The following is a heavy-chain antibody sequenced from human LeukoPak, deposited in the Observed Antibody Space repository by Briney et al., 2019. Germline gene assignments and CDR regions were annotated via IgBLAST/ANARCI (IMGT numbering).Heavy chain of an antibody. V-gene: IGHV3-48*04. Sequence: GGPLRLSCAASGFTFSSYSMNWVRQAPGKGLEWVSYISSSSSTIYYADSVKGRFTISRDNAKNSLYLQMNSLRAEDTAVYYCARENSGSYSQWFDPWGQGTLVTVSS. D-gene: IGHD1-26*01. CDR1: GFTFSSYS. CDR2: ISSSSSTI. J-gene: IGHJ5*02. CDR3: ARENSGSYSQWFDP.